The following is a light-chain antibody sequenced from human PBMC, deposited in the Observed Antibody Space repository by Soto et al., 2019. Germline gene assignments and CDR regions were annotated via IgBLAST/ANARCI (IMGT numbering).Light chain of an antibody. CDR2: KAS. CDR3: LQHNSYPAT. V-gene: IGKV1-5*03. Sequence: DIQMTQSPSTLSASVGDRVTITCLASQSISSWLAWYQQRAGQAPKLLIYKASSLESGVPSRFRGSGSGTDFTLTISSLQPEDFATYYCLQHNSYPATFGQGTKVDIK. J-gene: IGKJ1*01. CDR1: QSISSW.